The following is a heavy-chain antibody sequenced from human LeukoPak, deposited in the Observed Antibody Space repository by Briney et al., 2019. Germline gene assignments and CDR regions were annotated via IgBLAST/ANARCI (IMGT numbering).Heavy chain of an antibody. J-gene: IGHJ4*02. D-gene: IGHD4-17*01. V-gene: IGHV4-39*01. CDR3: ARLRGAMTPVTSDFDY. CDR1: GGSISGSSYY. Sequence: SETLSLTCTVSGGSISGSSYYWAWIRQPPGKGLEWVGSGFYGGSAYYNPSLKSRVTISVDTSRNQFSLNLSSVTAADTAVYYCARLRGAMTPVTSDFDYWGQGTLVTVSS. CDR2: GFYGGSA.